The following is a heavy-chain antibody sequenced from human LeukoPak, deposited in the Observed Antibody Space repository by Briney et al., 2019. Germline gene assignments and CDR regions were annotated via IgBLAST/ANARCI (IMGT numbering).Heavy chain of an antibody. Sequence: GGSLRLSCAASGFTFSDYYMSWIRQAPGKGLEWLSYISTSGTYTNYADSVKGRFTISRDNAKNSLHLQMNSLRAEDTAVYYCARDATSDLLWFGESRGGMDVWGQGTTVTVSS. J-gene: IGHJ6*02. CDR2: ISTSGTYT. CDR3: ARDATSDLLWFGESRGGMDV. CDR1: GFTFSDYY. D-gene: IGHD3-10*01. V-gene: IGHV3-11*06.